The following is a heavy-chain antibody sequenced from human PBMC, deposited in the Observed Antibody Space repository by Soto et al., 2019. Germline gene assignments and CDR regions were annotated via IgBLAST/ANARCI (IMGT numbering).Heavy chain of an antibody. V-gene: IGHV3-30*18. CDR3: AKGFGNYSAFDY. J-gene: IGHJ4*02. CDR2: ISNDGSNK. D-gene: IGHD1-26*01. Sequence: QVHLVESGGDVVQPGRSLRLSCAASGFSFSTYGMHWVRQAPGKGLEWVAFISNDGSNKYYADSVKGRFTISRDNSKNTLYLQMNSLRAEDTAVYYCAKGFGNYSAFDYWGQGTLVTVSS. CDR1: GFSFSTYG.